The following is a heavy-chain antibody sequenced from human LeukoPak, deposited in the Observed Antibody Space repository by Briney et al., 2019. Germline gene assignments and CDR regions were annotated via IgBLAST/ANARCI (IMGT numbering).Heavy chain of an antibody. CDR2: ISSNGGST. Sequence: GGSLRLSCAASGLTFSSYAMHWVRQAPGKGLEYVSAISSNGGSTYYANSVKGRFTISRDNSKNTLYLQMGSLRAEDMAVYYCARDRDSSGYYYVGPDYWGQGTLVTVSS. V-gene: IGHV3-64*01. CDR3: ARDRDSSGYYYVGPDY. D-gene: IGHD3-22*01. CDR1: GLTFSSYA. J-gene: IGHJ4*02.